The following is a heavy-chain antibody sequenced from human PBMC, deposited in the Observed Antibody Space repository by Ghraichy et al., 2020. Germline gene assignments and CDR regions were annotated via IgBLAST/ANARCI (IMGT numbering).Heavy chain of an antibody. V-gene: IGHV4-34*01. CDR3: ARGGAYCTNGVCYKRYYYYYMDV. CDR1: GGSFSGYY. Sequence: SETLSLTCAVYGGSFSGYYWSWIRQPPGKGLEWIGEINHSGSTNYNPSLKSRVTISVDTSKNQFSLKLSSVTAADTAVYYCARGGAYCTNGVCYKRYYYYYMDVWGKGTTVTVSS. D-gene: IGHD2-8*01. CDR2: INHSGST. J-gene: IGHJ6*03.